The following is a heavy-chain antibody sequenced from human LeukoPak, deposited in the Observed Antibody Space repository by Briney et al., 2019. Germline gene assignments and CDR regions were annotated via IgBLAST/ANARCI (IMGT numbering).Heavy chain of an antibody. V-gene: IGHV1-18*01. CDR3: ARDPSLQRGVSGYFDY. CDR1: GYTFTSYG. CDR2: ISAYNGNT. J-gene: IGHJ4*02. D-gene: IGHD4-11*01. Sequence: ASVKVSCKASGYTFTSYGISWVRQAPGQGLEWMGWISAYNGNTNYAQKLQGRVTMTTDTSTSTAYMELRSLRSDDTAVYYCARDPSLQRGVSGYFDYWGQGTLVTVSS.